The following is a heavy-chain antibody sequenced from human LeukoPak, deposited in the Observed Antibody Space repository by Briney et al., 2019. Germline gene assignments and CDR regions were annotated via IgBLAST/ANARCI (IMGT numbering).Heavy chain of an antibody. CDR3: CSGSNYYHWYMDV. CDR1: GETLTESA. D-gene: IGHD3-10*02. V-gene: IGHV1-24*01. Sequence: WASVKVSCTISGETLTESAIHWVRQAPGKGLEWMGGFDPENGETVYAQKFQGRVTLTEDTSIDTAYMELSGLRSEDTAVYFCCSGSNYYHWYMDVWGKGTTVTVSS. CDR2: FDPENGET. J-gene: IGHJ6*03.